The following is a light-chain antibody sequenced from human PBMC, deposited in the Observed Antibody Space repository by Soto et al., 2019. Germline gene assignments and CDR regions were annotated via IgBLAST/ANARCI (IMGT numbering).Light chain of an antibody. Sequence: QSVLIQASSMSGTPGQRVTISCSGSSSNIGSNTVNWYQQVPGTAPKLLIYGNHERPSAVPDRFSGSKSGTSASLAISGLQSEDEADYYCAAGDDSLNGWVFGGGTKLTVL. J-gene: IGLJ3*02. CDR1: SSNIGSNT. CDR3: AAGDDSLNGWV. CDR2: GNH. V-gene: IGLV1-44*01.